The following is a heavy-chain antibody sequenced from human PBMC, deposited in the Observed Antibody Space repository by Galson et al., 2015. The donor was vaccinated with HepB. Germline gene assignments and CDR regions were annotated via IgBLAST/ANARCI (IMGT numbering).Heavy chain of an antibody. CDR2: IYYSGST. J-gene: IGHJ5*02. V-gene: IGHV4-59*01. CDR1: GGSISSYY. D-gene: IGHD2-2*01. CDR3: AGAPDIVVVPVPMGWFDP. Sequence: SETLSLTCTVSGGSISSYYWSWIRQPPGKGLEWIGYIYYSGSTNYNPSLKTRVTISVDTPKNKFSLKLSSVTAADTAVYYCAGAPDIVVVPVPMGWFDPWGQGTLVTVSS.